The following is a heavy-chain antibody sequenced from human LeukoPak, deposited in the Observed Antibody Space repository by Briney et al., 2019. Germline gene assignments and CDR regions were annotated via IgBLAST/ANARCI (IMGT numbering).Heavy chain of an antibody. V-gene: IGHV3-11*04. CDR2: ISSSGSTI. J-gene: IGHJ3*02. CDR1: GFTFSDYY. Sequence: PGGSLRLSCAASGFTFSDYYMSWIRQAPGKGLEWVSYISSSGSTIYYADSVKGRFTISRDNAKNPLYLQMNSLRAEDTAVYYCARDRYYYDSSGQGAFDIWGQGTMVTVSS. D-gene: IGHD3-22*01. CDR3: ARDRYYYDSSGQGAFDI.